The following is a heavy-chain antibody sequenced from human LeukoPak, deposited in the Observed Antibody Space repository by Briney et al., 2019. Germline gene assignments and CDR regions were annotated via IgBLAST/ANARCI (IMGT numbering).Heavy chain of an antibody. CDR2: ISTSGNTI. J-gene: IGHJ3*02. CDR1: GFTFSDYY. D-gene: IGHD6-6*01. V-gene: IGHV3-11*01. Sequence: PGGSPRLSCAASGFTFSDYYLSWIRQAPGKGLEWVSYISTSGNTIYYAESVEGRFTISRDNAKNSLYLQMNSLRAEDTAVYYCAREGYSSSSYAFDIWGQGTMVTVSS. CDR3: AREGYSSSSYAFDI.